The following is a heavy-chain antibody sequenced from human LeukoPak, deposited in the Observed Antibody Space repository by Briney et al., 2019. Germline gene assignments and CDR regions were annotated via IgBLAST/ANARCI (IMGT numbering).Heavy chain of an antibody. CDR2: ISSNGGSK. CDR3: ARSRMVGGLDP. Sequence: PGGSLRLSCAASGFTFSSYAMHWVRQAPGKGLEYVSAISSNGGSKYYADSVKGRFNISRDNSKNTRYLQMGSLRAEDMAVYYCARSRMVGGLDPWGEGTLVTVSS. V-gene: IGHV3-64*02. D-gene: IGHD2-15*01. CDR1: GFTFSSYA. J-gene: IGHJ5*02.